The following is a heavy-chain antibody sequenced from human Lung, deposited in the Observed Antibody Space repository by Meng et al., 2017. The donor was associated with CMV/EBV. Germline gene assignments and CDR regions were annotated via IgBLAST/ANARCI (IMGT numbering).Heavy chain of an antibody. D-gene: IGHD6-19*01. Sequence: GEXXKISCAASGFTVSNNYMSWVRQAPGKGLEWVSVIYSGGSTNYADSVKGRFTISRDNSKNTLYLQMHSLRAEDTAVYYCARAESPYSSGWFSGFSYFDLWXRGTXVTVSS. J-gene: IGHJ2*01. CDR3: ARAESPYSSGWFSGFSYFDL. CDR2: IYSGGST. V-gene: IGHV3-53*01. CDR1: GFTVSNNY.